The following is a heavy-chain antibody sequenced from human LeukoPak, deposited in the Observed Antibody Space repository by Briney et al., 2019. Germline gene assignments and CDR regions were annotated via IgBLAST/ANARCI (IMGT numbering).Heavy chain of an antibody. Sequence: PGGSLRLSCAASRSTVSSNYMSWVRQAPGGGVEWVSLIYSGGDTYYADSVKGRFTNSRDNSKNTLYLQMNNLRAYDTAVYYCATRYCSGTSCYRGAFDVWGQGTMVTVSS. V-gene: IGHV3-66*02. CDR2: IYSGGDT. D-gene: IGHD2-2*02. J-gene: IGHJ3*01. CDR3: ATRYCSGTSCYRGAFDV. CDR1: RSTVSSNY.